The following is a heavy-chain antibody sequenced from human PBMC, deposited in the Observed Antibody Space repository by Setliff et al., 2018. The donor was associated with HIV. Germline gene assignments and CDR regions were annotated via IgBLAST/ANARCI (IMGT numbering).Heavy chain of an antibody. CDR2: VSPNSGGT. V-gene: IGHV1-2*04. CDR1: GYTFTAHY. Sequence: ASVKVSCKASGYTFTAHYIHWVRQAPGQGLEWMGRVSPNSGGTVYAQKFQGWVTMTRDTSINTVYMGLSRLRSGDTALYYCARGPDGDYQYFQHWGQGALVTVSS. D-gene: IGHD4-17*01. J-gene: IGHJ1*01. CDR3: ARGPDGDYQYFQH.